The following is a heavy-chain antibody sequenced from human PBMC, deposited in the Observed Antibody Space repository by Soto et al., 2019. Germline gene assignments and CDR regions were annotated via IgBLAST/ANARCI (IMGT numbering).Heavy chain of an antibody. J-gene: IGHJ3*01. CDR3: ARDYSSGYSGYAFDV. CDR2: ISTTSSFI. CDR1: GFTFGSYS. D-gene: IGHD5-12*01. Sequence: EVQLVESGGGLVIPGGSLRLSCAASGFTFGSYSMNWVRQTPGKGLEWVSSISTTSSFIYYADSMKGRFTISRDNAKNSLYLVMTSLRAEDTALYYCARDYSSGYSGYAFDVWGQGTMVNVSS. V-gene: IGHV3-21*01.